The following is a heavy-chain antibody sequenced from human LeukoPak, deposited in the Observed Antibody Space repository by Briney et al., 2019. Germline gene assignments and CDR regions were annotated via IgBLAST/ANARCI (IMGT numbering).Heavy chain of an antibody. D-gene: IGHD3-3*01. V-gene: IGHV1-2*02. CDR3: ARISRGSITIFGVITHFDY. CDR1: GYTFTGYY. J-gene: IGHJ4*02. CDR2: INPNSGGT. Sequence: GASVKVPCKASGYTFTGYYMHWVRQAPGQGLEWMGWINPNSGGTNYAQKFQGRVTMTRDTSISTAYMELSRLRSDDTAVYYCARISRGSITIFGVITHFDYWGQGTLVTVSS.